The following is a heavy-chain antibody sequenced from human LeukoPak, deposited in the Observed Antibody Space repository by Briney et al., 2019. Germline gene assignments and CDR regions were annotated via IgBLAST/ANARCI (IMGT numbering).Heavy chain of an antibody. J-gene: IGHJ4*02. V-gene: IGHV1-2*06. CDR3: ASAREYCSSTSCYQDYFDY. D-gene: IGHD2-2*01. CDR1: GYTFTGYY. CDR2: INPNSGGT. Sequence: ASVKVSCKASGYTFTGYYMHWVRQAPGQGLEWMGRINPNSGGTNYAQKFQGRVTMTRDTSISTAYMELSRLRSDDTAVYYCASAREYCSSTSCYQDYFDYWGQGNLVTVSS.